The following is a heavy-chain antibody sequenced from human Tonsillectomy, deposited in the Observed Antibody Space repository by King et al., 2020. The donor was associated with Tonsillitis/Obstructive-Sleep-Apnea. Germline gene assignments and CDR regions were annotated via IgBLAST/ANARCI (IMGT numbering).Heavy chain of an antibody. CDR1: GYSFTMYG. CDR2: INIYNGDK. Sequence: QLVQSGGEVKKPGASVRVSCKTSGYSFTMYGISWVRQAPGHGLEWMGWINIYNGDKKFGSGFQDRVTLTSEIYTSTVYMELRGLTSDDTALYYCARDGSYLDYWGQGSRVTVSS. CDR3: ARDGSYLDY. J-gene: IGHJ4*02. D-gene: IGHD2-2*01. V-gene: IGHV1-18*01.